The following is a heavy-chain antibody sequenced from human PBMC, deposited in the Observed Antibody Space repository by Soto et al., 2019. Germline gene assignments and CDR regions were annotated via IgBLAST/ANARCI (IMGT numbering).Heavy chain of an antibody. CDR1: GYTFTSYY. Sequence: ASVKVSCKASGYTFTSYYMHWVRQAPGQGLEWMGIINPSGCSTSYAQKFQGRVTMTRDTSTSTVYMELSSLRSEDTAVYYCARDIVVVTAARLNAFDIWGQGTMVSVSS. D-gene: IGHD2-2*01. CDR2: INPSGCST. V-gene: IGHV1-46*03. CDR3: ARDIVVVTAARLNAFDI. J-gene: IGHJ3*02.